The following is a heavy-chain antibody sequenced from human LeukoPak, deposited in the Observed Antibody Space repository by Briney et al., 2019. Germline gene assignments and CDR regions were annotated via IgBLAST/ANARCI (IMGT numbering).Heavy chain of an antibody. V-gene: IGHV3-15*07. D-gene: IGHD6-13*01. CDR1: GFTFKNIW. J-gene: IGHJ4*02. CDR3: TADLWSRSRWSNDH. Sequence: GGSLRLSCAASGFTFKNIWMNWVRQAPGKGLEWVARIERKVDGETTAYVAPVKGRFTISRDDPKNTLYLQMNNLKTEDTAMYYCTADLWSRSRWSNDHWGQGTLVIVSS. CDR2: IERKVDGETT.